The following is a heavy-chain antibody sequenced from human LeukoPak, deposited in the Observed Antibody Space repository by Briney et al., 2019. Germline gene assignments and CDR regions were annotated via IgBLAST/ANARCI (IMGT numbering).Heavy chain of an antibody. CDR2: ICWYSGSI. CDR3: AKGVSGYGSEPFDY. J-gene: IGHJ4*02. D-gene: IGHD3-16*01. CDR1: GFTFDDYA. V-gene: IGHV3-9*03. Sequence: PGGSLRLSCAASGFTFDDYAMHWVRQAPGKGLEWVSGICWYSGSIGYPDSLKGRFTISRDNVQNSLYLQVNLLNAGDMALYFCAKGVSGYGSEPFDYWGQGTLVTVSS.